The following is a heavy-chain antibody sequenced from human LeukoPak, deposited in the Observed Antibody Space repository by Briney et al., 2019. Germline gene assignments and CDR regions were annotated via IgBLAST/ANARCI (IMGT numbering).Heavy chain of an antibody. Sequence: GGSLRLSCAASGFTFGSYSMNWVRQAPGKGLEWVSSISSSSSYIYYADSVKGRFTISRDNAKNSLYLQMNSLRAEDTAVYYCARVAQDSSSWPQLYYFDYWGQGTLVTVSS. CDR1: GFTFGSYS. CDR2: ISSSSSYI. D-gene: IGHD6-13*01. J-gene: IGHJ4*02. V-gene: IGHV3-21*01. CDR3: ARVAQDSSSWPQLYYFDY.